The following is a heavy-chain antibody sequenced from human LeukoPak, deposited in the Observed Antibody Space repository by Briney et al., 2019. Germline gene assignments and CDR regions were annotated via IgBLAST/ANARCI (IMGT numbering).Heavy chain of an antibody. CDR3: ARVYKAGTRYYYYGMDV. J-gene: IGHJ6*02. V-gene: IGHV3-21*01. CDR1: GFTFSSYS. D-gene: IGHD1-1*01. CDR2: ISPSTSDI. Sequence: PGGSLGLSCAASGFTFSSYSMNWVRQAPGKGLEWVSSISPSTSDIYYADSVKGRFTISRDNAKNSLYLQMDSLRAEDTAVYHCARVYKAGTRYYYYGMDVWGLGTTVTVSS.